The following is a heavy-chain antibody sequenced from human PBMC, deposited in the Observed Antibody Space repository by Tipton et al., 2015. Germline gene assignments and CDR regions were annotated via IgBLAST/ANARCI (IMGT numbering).Heavy chain of an antibody. CDR3: AREIVGATDAFDI. CDR1: GYTFIQNY. V-gene: IGHV1-18*04. CDR2: ISTYNGNT. J-gene: IGHJ3*02. D-gene: IGHD1-26*01. Sequence: QLVQSGAEVKKPGASLKVSCKASGYTFIQNYINWVRQAPGEELEWMGWISTYNGNTNYAQKLQSRVTMTTDTSTSTAYMEVRSLRSDDTAVYYCAREIVGATDAFDIWGQGTMVTVSS.